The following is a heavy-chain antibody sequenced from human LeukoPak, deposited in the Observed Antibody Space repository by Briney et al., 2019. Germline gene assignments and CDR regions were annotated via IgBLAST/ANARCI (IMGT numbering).Heavy chain of an antibody. J-gene: IGHJ4*02. CDR3: ASGIETRFDY. Sequence: SETLSLTCTVSGGSISSGDYYWSWIRQPPGKGLEWIGYIYYSGSTYYNPSLKSRVTISVDTTKNQFSLKLSSVTAADTAVYYCASGIETRFDYWGQGTLVTVSS. CDR2: IYYSGST. CDR1: GGSISSGDYY. V-gene: IGHV4-30-4*01. D-gene: IGHD5-24*01.